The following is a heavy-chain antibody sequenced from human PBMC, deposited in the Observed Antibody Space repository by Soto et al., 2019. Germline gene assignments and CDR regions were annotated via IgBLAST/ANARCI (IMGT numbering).Heavy chain of an antibody. J-gene: IGHJ6*02. CDR1: GGSVSSGSYY. V-gene: IGHV4-61*01. CDR2: IYYSGST. D-gene: IGHD2-2*01. Sequence: SETLSLTCTVSGGSVSSGSYYWSWIRQPPGKGLEWIGYIYYSGSTNYNPSLKSRVTISVDTSKNQFSLKLSSVTAADTAVYYCARESNTSQNIHYYYGMDVWGQGTTVTVSS. CDR3: ARESNTSQNIHYYYGMDV.